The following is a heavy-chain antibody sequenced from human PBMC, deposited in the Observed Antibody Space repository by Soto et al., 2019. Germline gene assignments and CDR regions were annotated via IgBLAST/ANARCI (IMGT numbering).Heavy chain of an antibody. CDR1: RFTLSNCG. J-gene: IGHJ5*02. CDR3: AKDLYTSGWYNYFDP. V-gene: IGHV3-30*18. D-gene: IGHD6-19*01. CDR2: ISYDGNEK. Sequence: QVQLVESGGGVVQPGGSLILSCSASRFTLSNCGMHWVRQAPGRGLEWVAMISYDGNEKHYIDSVKGRFTISRDDSKNTLYLQMNSSRPEDTAVYYCAKDLYTSGWYNYFDPWGQGTLVTVSS.